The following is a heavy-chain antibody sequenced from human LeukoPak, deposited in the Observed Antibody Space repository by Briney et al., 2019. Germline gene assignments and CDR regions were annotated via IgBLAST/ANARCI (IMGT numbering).Heavy chain of an antibody. CDR3: ARAPDWNYYWFDP. D-gene: IGHD1-7*01. CDR2: IYYSGST. Sequence: SETLSLTCTVSGGSISSGDYYWSWIRQPPGKGLEWVGYIYYSGSTYYNPSLRSRVTISRDTSKNQFSLKLSSVTAADTAVYYCARAPDWNYYWFDPWGQGTLVTVSS. J-gene: IGHJ5*02. V-gene: IGHV4-30-4*01. CDR1: GGSISSGDYY.